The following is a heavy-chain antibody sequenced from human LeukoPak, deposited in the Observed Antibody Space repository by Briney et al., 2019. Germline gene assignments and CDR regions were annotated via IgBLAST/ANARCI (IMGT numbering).Heavy chain of an antibody. CDR2: INPNSGGT. V-gene: IGHV1-2*02. Sequence: GASVKVSCKASGYAFTGYYMHWVRQAPGQGLEWMGWINPNSGGTKYAQKFQGRVTMTSDASISTAYMELSSLGSDDTAVYYCASRPDQHLLYYFDYWGQGALVTLSS. D-gene: IGHD2-15*01. CDR3: ASRPDQHLLYYFDY. CDR1: GYAFTGYY. J-gene: IGHJ4*02.